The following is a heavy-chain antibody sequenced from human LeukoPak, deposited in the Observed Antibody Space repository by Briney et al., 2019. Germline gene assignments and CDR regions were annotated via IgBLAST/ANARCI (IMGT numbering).Heavy chain of an antibody. Sequence: GGSLRLSCAASGFTFSSYAMHWVGQAPGKGLEYVSAISSNGGSTYYANSVKGRFTISRDNSKNTLYLQVGSLRAEDMAVYYCARGFPSPDKRPCWGQGTLVTVSS. D-gene: IGHD3-10*01. CDR1: GFTFSSYA. V-gene: IGHV3-64*01. CDR3: ARGFPSPDKRPC. J-gene: IGHJ4*02. CDR2: ISSNGGST.